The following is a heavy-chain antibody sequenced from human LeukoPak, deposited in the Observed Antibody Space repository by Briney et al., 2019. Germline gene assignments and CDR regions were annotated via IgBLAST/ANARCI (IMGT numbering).Heavy chain of an antibody. D-gene: IGHD3-22*01. CDR1: GFTFSSYG. CDR3: AKDDIRPYYYDSSGYYLTH. Sequence: PGGSLRLSCAASGFTFSSYGMHWVRQAPGKGLEWVAVISYDGSNKYYADSVKGRFTISRDNSKNTLYLQMNSLRAKDTAVYYCAKDDIRPYYYDSSGYYLTHWGQGTLVTVSS. J-gene: IGHJ4*02. V-gene: IGHV3-30*18. CDR2: ISYDGSNK.